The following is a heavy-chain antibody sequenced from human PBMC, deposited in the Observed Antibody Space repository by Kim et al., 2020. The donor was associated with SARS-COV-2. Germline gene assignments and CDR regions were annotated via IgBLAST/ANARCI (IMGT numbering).Heavy chain of an antibody. V-gene: IGHV4-39*01. J-gene: IGHJ5*02. Sequence: SETLSLTCTVSGGSISSSSYYWGWIRQPPGKGLEWIGSIYYSGSTYYNPSLKSRVTISVDTSKNQFSLKLSSVTAADTAVYYCARAPSGGSGSFGWFDPWGQGTLVTVSS. CDR3: ARAPSGGSGSFGWFDP. CDR1: GGSISSSSYY. CDR2: IYYSGST. D-gene: IGHD3-10*01.